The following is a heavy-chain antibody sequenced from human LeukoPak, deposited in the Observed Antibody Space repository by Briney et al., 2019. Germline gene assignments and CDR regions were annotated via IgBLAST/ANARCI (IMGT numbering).Heavy chain of an antibody. V-gene: IGHV4-39*01. CDR2: IYYSGST. D-gene: IGHD5-18*01. CDR1: GGSISSSSYY. J-gene: IGHJ4*02. CDR3: ARHRSGYSYGSFDY. Sequence: SETLSLTCTVSGGSISSSSYYWGWIRQPPGKGLEWIGGIYYSGSTYYNPSLKSRVTISVDTSKNQFSLKLSSVTAADTAVYYCARHRSGYSYGSFDYWGQGTLVTVSS.